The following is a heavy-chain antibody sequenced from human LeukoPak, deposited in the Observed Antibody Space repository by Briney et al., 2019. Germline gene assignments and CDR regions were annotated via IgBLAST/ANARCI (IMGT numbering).Heavy chain of an antibody. CDR2: IYHSGST. V-gene: IGHV4-4*02. J-gene: IGHJ4*02. CDR1: GGSISSSNW. D-gene: IGHD2-15*01. CDR3: ARATRVAAYFDY. Sequence: SGTLSLTCAVSGGSISSSNWWSWVRQPPGKGLEWIGEIYHSGSTNYNPSLKSRVTISVDTSKNQFSLKLSSVTAADTAVYYCARATRVAAYFDYWGQGTLVTVSS.